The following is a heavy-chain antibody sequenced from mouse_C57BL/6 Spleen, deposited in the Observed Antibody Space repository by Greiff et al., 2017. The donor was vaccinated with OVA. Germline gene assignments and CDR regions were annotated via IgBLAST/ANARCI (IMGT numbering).Heavy chain of an antibody. Sequence: QVQLQQPGAELVKPGASVKMSCTASGYTFTSYWIPWVKQRPGQGLEWIGDIYPGSGSTNYNQKFKSKATLTVDTSSSTAYMQLSSLTSEDSAVYYCAREAFYYGSFFDYWGKGTTLTVSS. V-gene: IGHV1-55*01. CDR2: IYPGSGST. CDR1: GYTFTSYW. CDR3: AREAFYYGSFFDY. D-gene: IGHD1-1*01. J-gene: IGHJ2*01.